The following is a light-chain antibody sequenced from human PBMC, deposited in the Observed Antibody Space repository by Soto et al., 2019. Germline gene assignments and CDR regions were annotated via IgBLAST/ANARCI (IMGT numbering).Light chain of an antibody. CDR1: QSINNW. CDR3: QYYNTYSNT. V-gene: IGKV1-5*03. CDR2: NAS. Sequence: DIQMTQSPSTLSASVGDRVTITCRASQSINNWLAWYQQKPGKAPKLLIYNASRLESGVPSRFSGSGSGTEFTLTISSLQPDDFATYYCQYYNTYSNTFGQGTKLEIK. J-gene: IGKJ2*01.